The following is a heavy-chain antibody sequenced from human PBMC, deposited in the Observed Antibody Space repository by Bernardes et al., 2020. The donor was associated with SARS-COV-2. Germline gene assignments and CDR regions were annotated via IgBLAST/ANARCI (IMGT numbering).Heavy chain of an antibody. CDR3: ARESGNIVTTTERFDY. J-gene: IGHJ4*02. Sequence: SGPLYFTCTVPGGPTRSDYWSWIPRPAGKGLEWIERIYGTGATNYTPSLKSRVTISVDTSKNQFSLKVTSVTDADTVVYYCARESGNIVTTTERFDYWGQGTLVTVSS. CDR1: GGPTRSDY. V-gene: IGHV4-4*07. D-gene: IGHD5-12*01. CDR2: IYGTGAT.